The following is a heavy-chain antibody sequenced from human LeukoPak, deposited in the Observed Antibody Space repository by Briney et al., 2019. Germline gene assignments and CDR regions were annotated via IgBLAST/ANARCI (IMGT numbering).Heavy chain of an antibody. CDR3: ARGRRGNWTWHY. D-gene: IGHD1-1*01. CDR1: GGSISSYY. Sequence: SETLSLTCTVSGGSISSYYWSWIRQPPGKGLEWIGYIYYSGSTNYNPSLKSRVTISVDTSKNQFSLKLSSVTAADTAVYYCARGRRGNWTWHYWGQGTLVTVYS. CDR2: IYYSGST. J-gene: IGHJ4*02. V-gene: IGHV4-59*01.